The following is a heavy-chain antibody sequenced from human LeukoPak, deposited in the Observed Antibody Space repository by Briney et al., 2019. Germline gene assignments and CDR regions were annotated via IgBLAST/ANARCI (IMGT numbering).Heavy chain of an antibody. V-gene: IGHV4-59*08. D-gene: IGHD3-10*01. J-gene: IGHJ5*02. CDR2: IYYSGSN. CDR1: GGSLRSYY. Sequence: SETLSLTCTVSGGSLRSYYWSWIRQPPGKGLEWIGNIYYSGSNNYNPSLKSRVTISVDTSKNQFSLKLTSATAADTAVYYCARVPTDYYGSGSYLHWFDPWGQGALVTVSS. CDR3: ARVPTDYYGSGSYLHWFDP.